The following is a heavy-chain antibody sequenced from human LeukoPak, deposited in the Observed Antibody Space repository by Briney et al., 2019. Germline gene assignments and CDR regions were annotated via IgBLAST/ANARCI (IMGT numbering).Heavy chain of an antibody. V-gene: IGHV6-1*01. D-gene: IGHD3-10*01. CDR1: GDSVSGGSAG. CDR2: IYYRSKWYI. Sequence: SQTLSLTCSISGDSVSGGSAGWNWIRQSPSRGLEWLGRIYYRSKWYIDYATSVKSQITINPDTSRNQFSLQLNSVTHDDTAVYYCTGGGLVRGLQHWFDPWGQGILVTVSS. J-gene: IGHJ5*02. CDR3: TGGGLVRGLQHWFDP.